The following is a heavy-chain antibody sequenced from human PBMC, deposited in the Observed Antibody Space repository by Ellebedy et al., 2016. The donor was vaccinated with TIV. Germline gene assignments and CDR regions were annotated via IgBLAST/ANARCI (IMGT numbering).Heavy chain of an antibody. CDR2: INAYDGIT. CDR1: GFTFNSHG. J-gene: IGHJ4*02. Sequence: AASVKVSCKASGFTFNSHGLAWVRQAPGLGLEWMGWINAYDGITNYAEKFQGRVTMTTDKLPSTAYMDLRDLTSDDTAIYYCARGDRLQTWSKHFDYWGQGTVVTVTS. CDR3: ARGDRLQTWSKHFDY. V-gene: IGHV1-18*04. D-gene: IGHD2-8*01.